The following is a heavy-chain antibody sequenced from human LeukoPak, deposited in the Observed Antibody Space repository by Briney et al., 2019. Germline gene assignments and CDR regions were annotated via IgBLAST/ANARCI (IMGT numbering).Heavy chain of an antibody. D-gene: IGHD5-18*01. CDR3: ARDYRDTAWHY. CDR2: IYSGGST. V-gene: IGHV3-53*01. J-gene: IGHJ4*02. CDR1: GLTVSSNY. Sequence: GGSLRLSCAASGLTVSSNYMSWVRQAPGKGLEWVSVIYSGGSTYYADSVKGRFTISRDNSKNTLYLQMNSLRAEDTAVYYCARDYRDTAWHYWGQGTLVTVSS.